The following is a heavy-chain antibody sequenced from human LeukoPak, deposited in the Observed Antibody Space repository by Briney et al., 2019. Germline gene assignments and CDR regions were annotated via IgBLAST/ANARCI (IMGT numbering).Heavy chain of an antibody. CDR2: IIPILGIA. V-gene: IGHV1-69*02. Sequence: SVKVSCKASGGTFSSYTISRVRQAPGQGLEWMGRIIPILGIANYPQKFQGRVTITADKSTSTAYMELSSLRSEDTALYYCARGHEYFDSWVQGTLVTVSS. J-gene: IGHJ4*02. CDR1: GGTFSSYT. CDR3: ARGHEYFDS.